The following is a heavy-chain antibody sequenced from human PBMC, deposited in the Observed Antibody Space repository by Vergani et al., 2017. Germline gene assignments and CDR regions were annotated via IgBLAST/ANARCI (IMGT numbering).Heavy chain of an antibody. J-gene: IGHJ4*02. V-gene: IGHV3-23*01. CDR2: ISGSGGST. CDR1: GFTFSSYA. D-gene: IGHD3-10*01. Sequence: EVQLLESGGGLVQPGGSLRLSCAASGFTFSSYAMSWVRQAPGKGLEWVSAISGSGGSTYYADSVKGRFTISRDNSKNTLYLQMNSLRDEDTAVYYCAKDTLWFGECQAHIGYYFDYWGQGTLVTVSS. CDR3: AKDTLWFGECQAHIGYYFDY.